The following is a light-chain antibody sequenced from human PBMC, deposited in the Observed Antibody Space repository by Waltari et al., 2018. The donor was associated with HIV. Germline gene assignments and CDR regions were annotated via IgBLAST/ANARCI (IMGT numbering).Light chain of an antibody. Sequence: EIVLPQSPATLSLSPGEGATLSCRASQSVSSYLAWYQQKPGQAPRLLIYDASNRATGIPARFSGSGSGTDFTLTISSLEPEDFSVYYCQQRSNWPWTFGQGTKLEIK. J-gene: IGKJ2*02. CDR3: QQRSNWPWT. V-gene: IGKV3-11*01. CDR2: DAS. CDR1: QSVSSY.